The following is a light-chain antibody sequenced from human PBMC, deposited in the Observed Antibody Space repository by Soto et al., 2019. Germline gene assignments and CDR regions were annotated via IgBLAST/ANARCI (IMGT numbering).Light chain of an antibody. J-gene: IGKJ1*01. CDR2: GAS. CDR3: QQYGTTPWT. Sequence: EIVLTQSPGTLSLSPGERATLSYRASQSVSNNYLAWYHQKPSRAPRLVISGASSRATGIPDRFSGSGSGTDFTLTISRLEPEDFAVYYCQQYGTTPWTFGQGTTVEFK. V-gene: IGKV3-20*01. CDR1: QSVSNNY.